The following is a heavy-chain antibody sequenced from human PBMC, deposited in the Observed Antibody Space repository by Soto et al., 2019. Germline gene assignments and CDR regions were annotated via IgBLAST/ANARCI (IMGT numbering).Heavy chain of an antibody. D-gene: IGHD3-3*01. Sequence: PSETLSLTCTVSGASISSSRSYWGWVRQPPGKGLEWIVSFYYTGGTYSTYYNPSLKSRVTISVDTSKSQFSLNLRSVTAADTAVYYCASPRQGNYDFLSGYYALDYWGQGTLVTV. J-gene: IGHJ4*02. CDR1: GASISSSRSY. CDR3: ASPRQGNYDFLSGYYALDY. V-gene: IGHV4-39*01. CDR2: FYYTGGT.